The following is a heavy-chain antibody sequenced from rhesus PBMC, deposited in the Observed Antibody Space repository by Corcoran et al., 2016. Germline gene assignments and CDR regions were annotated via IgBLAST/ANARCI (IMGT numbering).Heavy chain of an antibody. Sequence: QVQLQESGPGLVKTSETLSLTCTVSGSSLSGPWWRRTRQAPGKRLEWIGEINGNSQNTNYNPSLKSRVTISRDASKNQFSLKVTSMTAADAAVYYCARVKYDGFLGLDSWGQGVVVTVSS. D-gene: IGHD3-9*01. CDR2: INGNSQNT. V-gene: IGHV4-80*01. CDR1: GSSLSGPW. J-gene: IGHJ6*01. CDR3: ARVKYDGFLGLDS.